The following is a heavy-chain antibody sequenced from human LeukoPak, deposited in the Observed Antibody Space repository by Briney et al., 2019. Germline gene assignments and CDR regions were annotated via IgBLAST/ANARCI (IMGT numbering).Heavy chain of an antibody. V-gene: IGHV4-61*09. J-gene: IGHJ4*02. Sequence: SETLSLTCAVSGGSISSGGYSWSWIRQPPGKGLEWIGHMYTTGSTNYNPSLKSRVTISADTSKNEFSLKLSSVTAADTAVYYCARDSDYYDTSGYCLDYWGQGTLVTVSS. CDR3: ARDSDYYDTSGYCLDY. CDR2: MYTTGST. D-gene: IGHD3-22*01. CDR1: GGSISSGGYS.